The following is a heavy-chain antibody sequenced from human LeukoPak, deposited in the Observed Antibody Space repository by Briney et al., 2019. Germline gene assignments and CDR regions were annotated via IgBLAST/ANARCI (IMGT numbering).Heavy chain of an antibody. J-gene: IGHJ5*02. V-gene: IGHV3-48*01. Sequence: GGSLRLSCAASGFTFSSYSMNWVRQAPGKGLEWVSYISSSSSTIYYADSVKGRFTISRDNAKNSLYLRMNSLKTEDTAVYYCTRGRFLEWLFSGYNWFDPWGQGTLVTVSS. CDR1: GFTFSSYS. D-gene: IGHD3-3*01. CDR2: ISSSSSTI. CDR3: TRGRFLEWLFSGYNWFDP.